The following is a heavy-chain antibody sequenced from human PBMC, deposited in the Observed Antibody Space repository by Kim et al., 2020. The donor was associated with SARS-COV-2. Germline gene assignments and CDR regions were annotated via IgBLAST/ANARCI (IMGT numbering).Heavy chain of an antibody. CDR3: AKAAERWRQSPVDD. CDR2: IWYGGSNK. CDR1: GFTFSSYG. V-gene: IGHV3-33*03. J-gene: IGHJ4*02. Sequence: GGSLRLSCAASGFTFSSYGMHWVRQAPGKGLEWVAVIWYGGSNKYYADSVKGRFTISRDNSKNTLYLQMNSLRAEDTAVYYCAKAAERWRQSPVDDCCQG.